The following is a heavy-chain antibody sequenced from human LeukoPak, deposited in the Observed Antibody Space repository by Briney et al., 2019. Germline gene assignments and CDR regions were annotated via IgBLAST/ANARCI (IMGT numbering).Heavy chain of an antibody. CDR1: GGSFSGYY. J-gene: IGHJ5*02. V-gene: IGHV4-59*10. D-gene: IGHD2-2*01. CDR2: IYTSGST. CDR3: ARYRSVVPAAIGWFDP. Sequence: SETLSLTCAVYGGSFSGYYWSWIRQPAGKGLEWIGRIYTSGSTNYNPPLKSRVTISVDTSKNQFSLKLSSVTAADTAVYYCARYRSVVPAAIGWFDPWGQGTLVTVSS.